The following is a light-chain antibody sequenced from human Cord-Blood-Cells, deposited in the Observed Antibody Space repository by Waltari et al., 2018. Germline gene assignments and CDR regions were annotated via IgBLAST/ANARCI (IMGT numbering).Light chain of an antibody. V-gene: IGKV3-15*01. CDR3: QQYNNWPRFT. CDR1: QRVSNN. J-gene: IGKJ4*01. Sequence: LITPSPATLFVSLGERATVCCKASQRVSNNLAWYQQKPGQAPRLLIYGASTKATGIPARFSGSGSGTEFTLTISSLQSEDFAVYYCQQYNNWPRFTFGGGTKVEIK. CDR2: GAS.